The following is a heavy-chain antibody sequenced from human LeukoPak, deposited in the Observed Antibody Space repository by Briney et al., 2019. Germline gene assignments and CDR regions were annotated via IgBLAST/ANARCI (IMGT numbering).Heavy chain of an antibody. J-gene: IGHJ3*02. CDR2: INPNSGGT. CDR1: GYTFTGYY. D-gene: IGHD2-2*01. Sequence: ASVKVSCKASGYTFTGYYMHWVRQAPGQGLEWMGWINPNSGGTNYAQKFQGRVTMTRDTSISTAYMELSRLRSDDTAVYYCARHKVVPAAKARRAFDIWGQGTMVTVSS. V-gene: IGHV1-2*02. CDR3: ARHKVVPAAKARRAFDI.